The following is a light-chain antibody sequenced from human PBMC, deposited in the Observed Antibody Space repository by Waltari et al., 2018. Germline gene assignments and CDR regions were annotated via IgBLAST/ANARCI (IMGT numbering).Light chain of an antibody. CDR1: QSISSY. Sequence: DIQMTQSPSSLSASVGDRVTITCRASQSISSYLNWYQQKPGKAPKLLIYAASSLQSGVPSRFSGSGSGTDFALTISGLQPEDVATYYCQQSYSTPYTFGQGTKLEIK. CDR3: QQSYSTPYT. J-gene: IGKJ2*01. V-gene: IGKV1-39*01. CDR2: AAS.